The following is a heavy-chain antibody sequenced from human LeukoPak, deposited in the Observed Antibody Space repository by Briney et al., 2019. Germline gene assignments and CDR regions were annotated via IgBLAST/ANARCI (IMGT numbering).Heavy chain of an antibody. CDR3: AREYYDSSGYYYFDY. CDR1: GFTFSDYY. V-gene: IGHV3-11*04. Sequence: NPGGSLRLSCAASGFTFSDYYMSWIRQAPGKGLEWVSYISSSGSTLYYADSVKGRFTISRDNAKNSLYLQMNSLRAEDTAVYYCAREYYDSSGYYYFDYWGQGTLVTVSS. D-gene: IGHD3-22*01. J-gene: IGHJ4*02. CDR2: ISSSGSTL.